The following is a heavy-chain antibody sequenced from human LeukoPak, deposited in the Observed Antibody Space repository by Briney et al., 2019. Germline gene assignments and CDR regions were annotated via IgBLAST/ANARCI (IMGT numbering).Heavy chain of an antibody. J-gene: IGHJ4*02. V-gene: IGHV3-33*06. CDR1: GFTFSTYG. CDR2: IWHDGSHK. Sequence: TGGSLRLSCAASGFTFSTYGMHWVRQAPGKGLEWVTVIWHDGSHKDYADSVKGRFTISRDNSKNTVYLQMNSLSAEDTAVYSCAKGRSPSTIVIVPATRYCFDYWGQGTLVTVSS. D-gene: IGHD2-2*01. CDR3: AKGRSPSTIVIVPATRYCFDY.